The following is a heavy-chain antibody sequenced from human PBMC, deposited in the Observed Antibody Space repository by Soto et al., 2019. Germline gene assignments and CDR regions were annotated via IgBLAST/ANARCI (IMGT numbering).Heavy chain of an antibody. CDR3: ASDTVTTGCDY. D-gene: IGHD4-17*01. CDR2: INHSGST. CDR1: GGSFSGYY. Sequence: VQLQQWGAGLLKPSETQSLTCAVYGGSFSGYYWSWIRQPPGKGLEWIGEINHSGSTNYNPSLQSRVTISVDTSKNQFSLKLSSVTAADTAVYDCASDTVTTGCDYWGQGTLVTVSS. J-gene: IGHJ4*02. V-gene: IGHV4-34*01.